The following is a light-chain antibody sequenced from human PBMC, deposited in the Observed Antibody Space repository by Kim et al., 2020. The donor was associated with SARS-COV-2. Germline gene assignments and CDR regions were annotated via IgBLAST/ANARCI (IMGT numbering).Light chain of an antibody. V-gene: IGKV3-11*01. CDR2: DAS. Sequence: VLTQSPATLSLSPGERATLSCRASQSVSSYLAWYQQKPGQAPRLLIYDASNRATGIPARFSGSGSGTDFTLTISSLEPEDFAVYYCHQRSNWPLTFGGGTKVDIK. CDR1: QSVSSY. J-gene: IGKJ4*01. CDR3: HQRSNWPLT.